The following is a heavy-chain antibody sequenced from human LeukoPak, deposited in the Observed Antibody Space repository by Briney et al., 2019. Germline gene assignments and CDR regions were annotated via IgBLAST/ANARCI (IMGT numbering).Heavy chain of an antibody. J-gene: IGHJ6*03. D-gene: IGHD4-17*01. CDR1: GGSISSYY. Sequence: SETLSLTCTVSGGSISSYYWSWIRQPAGKGLEWIGHIYTSGSTNYNPSLKSRVTMSVDTSKNQFSLKLSSVTAADTAVYYCARVGDQDGYYYYYYMDVWGKGTTVTVSS. CDR2: IYTSGST. CDR3: ARVGDQDGYYYYYYMDV. V-gene: IGHV4-4*07.